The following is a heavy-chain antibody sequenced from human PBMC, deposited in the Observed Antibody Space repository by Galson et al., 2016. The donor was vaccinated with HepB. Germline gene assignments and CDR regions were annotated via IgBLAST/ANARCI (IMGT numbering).Heavy chain of an antibody. CDR2: IYYSGST. D-gene: IGHD3-10*01. CDR3: ARHGLWSSNYYYYYYMDV. CDR1: ISSSSYY. J-gene: IGHJ6*03. V-gene: IGHV4-39*01. Sequence: ISSSSYYWGWIRQPPGKGLEWIGSIYYSGSTYYNPSLKSRVTISVDTSKNQFSLQLSSVTAQDTAVYYCARHGLWSSNYYYYYYMDVWGKGTTVTVS.